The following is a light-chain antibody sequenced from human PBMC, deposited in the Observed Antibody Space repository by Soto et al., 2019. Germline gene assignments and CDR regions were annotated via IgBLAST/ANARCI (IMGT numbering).Light chain of an antibody. J-gene: IGKJ4*01. CDR2: GAS. CDR1: QSVSSN. V-gene: IGKV3-15*01. Sequence: EIVMTQSPATLSVSPGERATLSCRASQSVSSNLAWYQQKPGQAPRLLIYGASTRATGIPARFSGSGSATEFTLTISSLQSEYFAVYYCQQYNNWPPLTFGRGTKVEIK. CDR3: QQYNNWPPLT.